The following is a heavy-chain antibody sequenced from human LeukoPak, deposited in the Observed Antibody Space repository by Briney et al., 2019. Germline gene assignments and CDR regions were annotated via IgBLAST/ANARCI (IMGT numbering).Heavy chain of an antibody. Sequence: GRSLRLSCAASGFTFSSYAMHWVRQAPGKGLEWVAVISYDGSNKYYADSVKGRFTISRDNSKNSLYLQMNSLRAEDTAVYYFAREFDWLTDFDYWGQGTLVTVSS. V-gene: IGHV3-30*04. CDR2: ISYDGSNK. CDR3: AREFDWLTDFDY. J-gene: IGHJ4*02. CDR1: GFTFSSYA. D-gene: IGHD3-9*01.